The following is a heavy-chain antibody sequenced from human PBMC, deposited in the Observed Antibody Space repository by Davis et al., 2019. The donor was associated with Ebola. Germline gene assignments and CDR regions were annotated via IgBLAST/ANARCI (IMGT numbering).Heavy chain of an antibody. D-gene: IGHD5-18*01. CDR2: ISDSGSTT. CDR3: VPGTWI. CDR1: GFTFNKFE. V-gene: IGHV3-48*03. J-gene: IGHJ4*02. Sequence: GESLKISCTASGFTFNKFEMNWVRQAPGKGLEWLSYISDSGSTTWYTDSVKGRFTISRDNAKNSVFLQMDSLRAEDTAMYYCVPGTWIRGQGILVTVSS.